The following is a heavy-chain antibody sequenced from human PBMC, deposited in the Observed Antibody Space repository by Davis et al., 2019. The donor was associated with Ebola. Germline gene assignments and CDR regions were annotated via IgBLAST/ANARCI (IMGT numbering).Heavy chain of an antibody. J-gene: IGHJ6*02. V-gene: IGHV4-34*01. CDR1: GGSISSYY. Sequence: SETLSLTCTVSGGSISSYYWSWIRQPPGKGLEWIGEINHSGSTNYNPSLKSRVTISVDTSKNQFSLKLSSVTAADTAVYYCARGPSALSGWYDYYGMDVWGQGTTVTVSS. CDR3: ARGPSALSGWYDYYGMDV. D-gene: IGHD6-19*01. CDR2: INHSGST.